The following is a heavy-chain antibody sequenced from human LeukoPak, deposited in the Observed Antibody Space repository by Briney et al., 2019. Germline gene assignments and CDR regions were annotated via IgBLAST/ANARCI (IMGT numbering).Heavy chain of an antibody. CDR1: GYTFTSYG. Sequence: ASVKVSCKASGYTFTSYGIIWVRQAAGQGLEWMGWISAYNGNTNYAQKLQGRVTMTTDTSTSTAYMELRSLRSDDTAVYYCARDRDNYGSGSYSVNWFDPWGQGTLVTVSS. D-gene: IGHD3-10*01. J-gene: IGHJ5*02. V-gene: IGHV1-18*01. CDR3: ARDRDNYGSGSYSVNWFDP. CDR2: ISAYNGNT.